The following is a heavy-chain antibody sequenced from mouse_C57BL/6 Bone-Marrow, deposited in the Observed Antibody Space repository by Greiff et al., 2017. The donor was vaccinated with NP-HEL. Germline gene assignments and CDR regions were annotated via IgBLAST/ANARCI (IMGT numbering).Heavy chain of an antibody. D-gene: IGHD2-5*01. CDR1: GYSITSGYY. CDR3: ARDLVTRDCY. V-gene: IGHV3-6*01. Sequence: EVHLVESGPGLVKPSQSLSLTCSVTGYSITSGYYWNWIRQFPGNKLEWMGYISYDGSNNYNPSLKNRISITRDTSKNQFFLKLNSVTTEDTATYYCARDLVTRDCYWGQGTLVTVSA. J-gene: IGHJ3*01. CDR2: ISYDGSN.